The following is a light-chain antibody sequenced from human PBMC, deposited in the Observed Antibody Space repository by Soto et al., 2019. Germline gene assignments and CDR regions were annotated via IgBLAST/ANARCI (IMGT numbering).Light chain of an antibody. J-gene: IGKJ1*01. V-gene: IGKV1-5*03. CDR1: QSISNW. CDR3: QGYITYST. Sequence: IQVKQSLAALSAYIGDRVTITCRASQSISNWLAWYQQKPGKAPKLLIYKASTLESGVPSRFSGSGAGTEFTLTISSLQPDYFATYYCQGYITYSTFGQ. CDR2: KAS.